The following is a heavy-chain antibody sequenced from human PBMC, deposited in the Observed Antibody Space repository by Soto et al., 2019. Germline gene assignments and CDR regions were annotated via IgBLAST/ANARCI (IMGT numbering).Heavy chain of an antibody. CDR1: GFTFSDNW. CDR3: TRGGTRTTYWGLFDS. D-gene: IGHD7-27*01. J-gene: IGHJ4*02. Sequence: EVKVVESGGGLVQPGGSLRLSCAASGFTFSDNWMHWVRQPPGKGPVWVSRISGDASSTSYADSVKGRFTISRDSAKNTVYLQMDSLRVYDTAVYYCTRGGTRTTYWGLFDSWGQGTLVTVSS. CDR2: ISGDASST. V-gene: IGHV3-74*01.